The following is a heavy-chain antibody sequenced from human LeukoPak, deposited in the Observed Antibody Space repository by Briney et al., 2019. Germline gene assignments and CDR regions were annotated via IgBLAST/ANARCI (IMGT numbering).Heavy chain of an antibody. Sequence: GGSLRLSCAASGFTFSSYGMHWVRQAPGKGLEWVAFIRYDGSNKYYADSVKGRFTISRDNSKNTLYLQMNSLRAEDTAVYYCARLRRNGDSGGFYYYYDYWGQGTLVTVSS. D-gene: IGHD3-22*01. CDR2: IRYDGSNK. J-gene: IGHJ4*02. V-gene: IGHV3-30*02. CDR3: ARLRRNGDSGGFYYYYDY. CDR1: GFTFSSYG.